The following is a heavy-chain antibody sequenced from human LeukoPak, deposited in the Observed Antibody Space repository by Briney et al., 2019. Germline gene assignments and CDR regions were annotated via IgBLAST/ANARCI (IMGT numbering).Heavy chain of an antibody. CDR3: ARNNRPGRYVSAFDI. CDR2: INTNAGNP. D-gene: IGHD1-26*01. Sequence: ASVKVSCKASGYTFTSYAMNWVRQAPGHGLEGRGWINTNAGNPTYAQGLTGRFVFSLHTSVSTAYLQISSLKAEDTAVYYCARNNRPGRYVSAFDILGQATKVTDSS. CDR1: GYTFTSYA. V-gene: IGHV7-4-1*02. J-gene: IGHJ3*02.